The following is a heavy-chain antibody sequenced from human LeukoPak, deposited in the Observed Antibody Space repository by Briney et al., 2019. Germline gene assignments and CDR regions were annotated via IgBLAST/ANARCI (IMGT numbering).Heavy chain of an antibody. J-gene: IGHJ6*02. V-gene: IGHV5-51*01. CDR1: GYSFTSYW. Sequence: GESLKISCNGSGYSFTSYWIGWVRQMPGKGLEWMGIIYPGDSDTRYSPSFQGQVTISADKSISTAYLQWSSLKASDTAMYYCARPLDGGVGADYGMDVWGQGTTVTVSS. D-gene: IGHD1-26*01. CDR2: IYPGDSDT. CDR3: ARPLDGGVGADYGMDV.